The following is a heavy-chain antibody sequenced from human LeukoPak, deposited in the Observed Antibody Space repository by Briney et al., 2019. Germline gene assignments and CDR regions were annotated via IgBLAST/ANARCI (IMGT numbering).Heavy chain of an antibody. CDR2: ISYDGSNE. Sequence: PGRSLRLSCAASGFTFSDYAMHWVRQAPGKGLDWVAVISYDGSNEYYADSVKGRFTISRDNSKNTLYLQMNSLRAEDTAVYYCAKDFGEAAFDIWGQGTMVTVSS. J-gene: IGHJ3*02. CDR3: AKDFGEAAFDI. CDR1: GFTFSDYA. V-gene: IGHV3-30-3*01. D-gene: IGHD3-10*01.